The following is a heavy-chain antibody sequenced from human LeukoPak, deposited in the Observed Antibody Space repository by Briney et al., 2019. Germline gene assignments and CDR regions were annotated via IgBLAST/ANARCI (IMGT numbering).Heavy chain of an antibody. V-gene: IGHV3-30*02. CDR2: IRYDGSNK. Sequence: GGSLRLSCAASGFTFSSYGMHWVRQAPGKGLEWVAFIRYDGSNKYYADSVKGRFTISRDNAKSSLFLQMNSLRAEDTSVYYCVRDQGGAVSYWGQGTLVTVSS. CDR3: VRDQGGAVSY. J-gene: IGHJ4*02. CDR1: GFTFSSYG. D-gene: IGHD3-16*01.